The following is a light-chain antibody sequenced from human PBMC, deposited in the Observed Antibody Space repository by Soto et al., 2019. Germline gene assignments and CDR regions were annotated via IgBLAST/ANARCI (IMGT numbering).Light chain of an antibody. CDR3: QQYDSHSWT. Sequence: DIQMTQSPSTLSASVGERVTITCRASQSVSNWLSWYQQKPGKAPNLLIYDVSSLESGVPSRFSGSGSGTEVILTISSLQPDDFATYYCQQYDSHSWTFGQGTKVDIK. J-gene: IGKJ1*01. V-gene: IGKV1-5*01. CDR1: QSVSNW. CDR2: DVS.